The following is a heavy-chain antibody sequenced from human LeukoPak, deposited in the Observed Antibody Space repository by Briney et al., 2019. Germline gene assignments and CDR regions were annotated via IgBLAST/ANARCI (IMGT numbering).Heavy chain of an antibody. D-gene: IGHD6-19*01. J-gene: IGHJ4*02. V-gene: IGHV3-7*03. CDR1: GFTFSSYW. CDR3: ARENDSGWSGPFDY. CDR2: IKQDGSEK. Sequence: GGSLRLSCAASGFTFSSYWTTWVRQAPGKGLEWVANIKQDGSEKYYVDSVKGRFTISRDNAKNSLYLQVNSLRAEDTAVYYCARENDSGWSGPFDYWGQGTLVTVSS.